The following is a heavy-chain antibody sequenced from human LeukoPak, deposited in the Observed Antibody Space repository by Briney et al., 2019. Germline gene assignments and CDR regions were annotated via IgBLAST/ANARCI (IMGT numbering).Heavy chain of an antibody. Sequence: PSETLSLTCTVSGGTISNYYWSWIRQPPGKGLEWIGYISYGGSTRYNPSLKSRVSTSLDTSKNQFSLKLSSVTAADTAVYYCARALYCSSTSCSFFGYYYYYMDVWGKGTTVTVSS. CDR2: ISYGGST. J-gene: IGHJ6*03. D-gene: IGHD2-2*01. CDR3: ARALYCSSTSCSFFGYYYYYMDV. CDR1: GGTISNYY. V-gene: IGHV4-59*01.